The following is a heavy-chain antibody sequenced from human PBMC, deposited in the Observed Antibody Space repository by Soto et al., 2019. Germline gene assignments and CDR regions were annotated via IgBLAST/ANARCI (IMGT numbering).Heavy chain of an antibody. CDR1: GFTFSSYA. CDR3: AKTRPIVVVRMVEAFDI. J-gene: IGHJ3*02. Sequence: GGSLRLSCAASGFTFSSYAMSWVRQAPGKGLEWVSAISGSGGSTYYADSVKGRFTISRENSKNTLYLQMNSLRAEDTAVYYCAKTRPIVVVRMVEAFDIWGQGTMVTVSS. D-gene: IGHD2-15*01. CDR2: ISGSGGST. V-gene: IGHV3-23*01.